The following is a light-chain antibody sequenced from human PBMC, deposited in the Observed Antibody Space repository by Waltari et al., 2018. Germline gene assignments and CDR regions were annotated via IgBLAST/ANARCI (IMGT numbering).Light chain of an antibody. J-gene: IGKJ1*01. CDR1: QSVGSN. CDR2: GAS. Sequence: EIVMTQSPATLSVSPGERATLSYRSSQSVGSNLVWYQQKPGQAHRLLIYGASTRATGIPARVSGSGSGTEFTLTISSLQSEDFAIYYCQQYDIWPPSTFGQGTKVEIK. V-gene: IGKV3-15*01. CDR3: QQYDIWPPST.